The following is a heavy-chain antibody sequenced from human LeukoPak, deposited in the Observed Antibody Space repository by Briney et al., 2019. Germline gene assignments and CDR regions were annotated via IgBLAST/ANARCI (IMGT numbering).Heavy chain of an antibody. CDR3: AREGPNIYYFDN. J-gene: IGHJ4*02. V-gene: IGHV1-69*04. Sequence: SVKVSCKASGGTFSSYTISWVRQAPGQGLEWMGRIIPILGIANYAQKFQGRVTITADKSTSTAYMELSSLRSEDTAVYYCAREGPNIYYFDNWGQGTLVTVSS. CDR1: GGTFSSYT. D-gene: IGHD2/OR15-2a*01. CDR2: IIPILGIA.